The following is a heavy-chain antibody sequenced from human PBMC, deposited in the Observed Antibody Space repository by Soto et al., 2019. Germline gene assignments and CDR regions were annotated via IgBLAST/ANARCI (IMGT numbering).Heavy chain of an antibody. CDR2: ISYDGRNK. CDR3: ARPLWRNDYNWGYFDL. CDR1: GFTFSSYA. J-gene: IGHJ2*01. D-gene: IGHD4-4*01. V-gene: IGHV3-30-3*01. Sequence: QVQLVESGGGVVQPGRSLRLSCAASGFTFSSYAMHWVRPAPGKGLEWVAVISYDGRNKYYADSVKGRFTISRDNSKNTLYLQMNSLRAEDTAVYYCARPLWRNDYNWGYFDLWGRGTLVTVSS.